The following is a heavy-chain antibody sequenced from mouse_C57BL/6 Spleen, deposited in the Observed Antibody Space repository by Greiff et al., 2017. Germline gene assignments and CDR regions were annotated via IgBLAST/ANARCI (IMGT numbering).Heavy chain of an antibody. CDR2: IDPANGNT. CDR1: GYTFTSYW. D-gene: IGHD1-1*01. V-gene: IGHV14-3*01. Sequence: VQLQQPGAELVKPGASVKVSCKASGYTFTSYWMHWVKQRPEQGLEWIGRIDPANGNTKYAPKFQGKATITADTSSNTAYLQLSSLTSEDTASYYCARITTGAYWGQGTLVTVSA. CDR3: ARITTGAY. J-gene: IGHJ3*01.